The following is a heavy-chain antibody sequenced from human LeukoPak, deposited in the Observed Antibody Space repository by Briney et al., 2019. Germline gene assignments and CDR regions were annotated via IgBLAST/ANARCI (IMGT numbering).Heavy chain of an antibody. V-gene: IGHV3-21*01. J-gene: IGHJ4*02. D-gene: IGHD3-22*01. CDR2: ISSSSSYI. Sequence: GGSLRLSCAASGFTFSSYSMNWVRQAPGKGLEWVSSISSSSSYIYYADSVKGRFTISRDNAKNSLYLQMNSLRAEDTAVYYCALDYYDSSGYYYFDYWGQGTLVTVSS. CDR3: ALDYYDSSGYYYFDY. CDR1: GFTFSSYS.